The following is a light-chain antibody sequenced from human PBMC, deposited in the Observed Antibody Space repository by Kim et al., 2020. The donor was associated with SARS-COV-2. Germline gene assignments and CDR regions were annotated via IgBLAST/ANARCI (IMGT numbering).Light chain of an antibody. CDR1: SSNIGSDY. Sequence: GQRVTMSCSGGSSNIGSDYVYWYQQLPGTAPKLLIYRNNERPSGVPDRFSGSKSGTVASLAISGLRSEDEADYHCAAWDVSLSGVIFGGGTQLTVL. V-gene: IGLV1-47*01. CDR3: AAWDVSLSGVI. J-gene: IGLJ2*01. CDR2: RNN.